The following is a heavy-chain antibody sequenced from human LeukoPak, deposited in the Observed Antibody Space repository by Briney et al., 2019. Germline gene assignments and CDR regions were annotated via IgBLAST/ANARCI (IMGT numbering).Heavy chain of an antibody. J-gene: IGHJ6*02. V-gene: IGHV3-11*01. Sequence: GGSLRLSCAASGFTFSDYYMSWIRQAPGKGLEWVSYISSSGSTIYYADSVKGRFTISRDNAKNSLYLQMNSLRAEDSAVYYCARASSGWYYYYGMDVWGQGTTVTVSS. D-gene: IGHD6-19*01. CDR1: GFTFSDYY. CDR2: ISSSGSTI. CDR3: ARASSGWYYYYGMDV.